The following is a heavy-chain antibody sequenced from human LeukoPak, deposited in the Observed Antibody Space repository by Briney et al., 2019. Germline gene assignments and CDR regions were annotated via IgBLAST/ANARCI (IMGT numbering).Heavy chain of an antibody. CDR2: IYYSGST. D-gene: IGHD3-10*01. V-gene: IGHV4-31*03. J-gene: IGHJ3*02. Sequence: PSETLSLTCTVSGGSISSGGYYWSWIRQHPGKGLEWTGYIYYSGSTYYNPSLKSRVTISVDTSKNQFSLKLSSVTAADTAVYYCASYPMVRGVIMSTTDAFDIWGQGTMVTVSS. CDR1: GGSISSGGYY. CDR3: ASYPMVRGVIMSTTDAFDI.